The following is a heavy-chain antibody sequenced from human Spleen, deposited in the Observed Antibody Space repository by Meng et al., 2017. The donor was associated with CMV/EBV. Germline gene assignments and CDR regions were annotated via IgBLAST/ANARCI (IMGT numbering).Heavy chain of an antibody. V-gene: IGHV1-69*02. D-gene: IGHD4-23*01. CDR1: GGTSTSYT. CDR3: ARRVVTGLFDY. Sequence: SVKVSCKASGGTSTSYTINWVRQAPGQGLEWMGRIIPILDVTNYAQMFQGRVTITADKSTATAYLELGSLRSDDTAVYYCARRVVTGLFDYWGQGTTVTVSS. J-gene: IGHJ4*02. CDR2: IIPILDVT.